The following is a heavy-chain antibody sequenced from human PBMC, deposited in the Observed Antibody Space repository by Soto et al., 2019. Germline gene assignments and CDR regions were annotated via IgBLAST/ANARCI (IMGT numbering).Heavy chain of an antibody. D-gene: IGHD5-12*01. Sequence: DVQLVESGGGLIQPGGSLRLSCAVSGLTISDRKYITWVRQAPGKGLAWVSALYSTYGTYYADLVRARFTVSRDHLKNTVYLAMNDLSTDDTALYFCASWLHREHADAIWGLGTMVTVSS. CDR2: LYSTYGT. J-gene: IGHJ3*02. CDR3: ASWLHREHADAI. V-gene: IGHV3-53*01. CDR1: GLTISDRKY.